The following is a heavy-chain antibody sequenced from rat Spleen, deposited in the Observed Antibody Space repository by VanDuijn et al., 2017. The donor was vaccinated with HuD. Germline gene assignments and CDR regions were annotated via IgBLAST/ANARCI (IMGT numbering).Heavy chain of an antibody. J-gene: IGHJ4*01. Sequence: QVQLKESGPGLVQPSQTLSLTCTVAGFSLTSYNVHWVRPPPGKGLEWMGVIWNPGGTRYNSALKSRLSISKDTSKSQVFLKMNSLQTEDTATYYCARDTTITIAAGRLDAWGQGASVTVSS. CDR2: IWNPGGT. V-gene: IGHV2-41*01. CDR3: ARDTTITIAAGRLDA. D-gene: IGHD1-2*01. CDR1: GFSLTSYN.